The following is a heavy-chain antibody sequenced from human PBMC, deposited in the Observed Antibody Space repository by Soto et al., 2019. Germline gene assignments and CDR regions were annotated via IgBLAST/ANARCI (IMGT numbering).Heavy chain of an antibody. V-gene: IGHV3-74*01. Sequence: EVQLVESGGGLVQPGGSLRLSCAASGFTFSGSWMHWVRQAPGTGLVWVSRINGDGSGTSYADFVKGRFTISRDNAKNTLFLQMNGLRAEDTAVYYCARGICGWVTANDYWGQGTLVTVSS. CDR3: ARGICGWVTANDY. CDR1: GFTFSGSW. D-gene: IGHD2-21*01. J-gene: IGHJ4*02. CDR2: INGDGSGT.